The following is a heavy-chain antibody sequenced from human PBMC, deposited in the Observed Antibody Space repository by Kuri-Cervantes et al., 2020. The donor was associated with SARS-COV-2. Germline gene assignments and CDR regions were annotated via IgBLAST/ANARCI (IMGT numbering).Heavy chain of an antibody. CDR2: IYYSGST. CDR1: GGSISSYY. V-gene: IGHV4-59*01. D-gene: IGHD6-13*01. CDR3: ARAGYSSSWDYYYYYYMDV. J-gene: IGHJ6*03. Sequence: SETLSLTCTVSGGSISSYYWSWIRQPPGKGLEWIGYIYYSGSTNYNPSLKSRVTISVDTSKNQFSLKLSSVTAADTAVYYCARAGYSSSWDYYYYYYMDVWGKGTTVTDSS.